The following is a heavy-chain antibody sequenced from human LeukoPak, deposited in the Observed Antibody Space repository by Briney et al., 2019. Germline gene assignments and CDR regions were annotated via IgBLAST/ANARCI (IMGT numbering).Heavy chain of an antibody. D-gene: IGHD5-12*01. J-gene: IGHJ6*03. CDR2: ISYDGSNK. CDR3: ARDAGGGYDYYYYYYMDV. V-gene: IGHV3-30*04. Sequence: GGSLRLSCAASGFTFSSYAMHWVRQAPGKGLEWVAFISYDGSNKYYADSVKGRFTISRDNSKNTLYLQMNSLRAEDTAVYYCARDAGGGYDYYYYYYMDVWGKGTTVTVSS. CDR1: GFTFSSYA.